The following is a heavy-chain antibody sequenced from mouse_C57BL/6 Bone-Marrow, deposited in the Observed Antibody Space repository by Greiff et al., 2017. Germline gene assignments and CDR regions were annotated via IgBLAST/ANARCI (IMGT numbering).Heavy chain of an antibody. D-gene: IGHD1-1*01. CDR1: GYTFTSYW. CDR3: ARPYGSRWYFDV. V-gene: IGHV1-69*01. J-gene: IGHJ1*03. Sequence: QVQLQQPGAELVMPGASVKLSCKASGYTFTSYWMHWVKQRPGQGLEWIGGIDPSDSYTNYNQKFKGKSTLTVDKSSSTAYMQLSSLTSEDSAVYYCARPYGSRWYFDVWGTGTTVTVSA. CDR2: IDPSDSYT.